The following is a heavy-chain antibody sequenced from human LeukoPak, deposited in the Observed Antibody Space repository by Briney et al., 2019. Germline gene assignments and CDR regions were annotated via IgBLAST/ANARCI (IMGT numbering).Heavy chain of an antibody. D-gene: IGHD1-14*01. CDR2: IKQDGTKT. V-gene: IGHV3-7*04. CDR3: AKDNPLPL. Sequence: PGGSLRLSCAASGFTFSTYWMIWVRQAPGKGLEWVANIKQDGTKTYYVDSVKGRFTISRDNAKNSVYLQMNSLRAEDTAVYFCAKDNPLPLWGQGTLVSVSS. CDR1: GFTFSTYW. J-gene: IGHJ4*02.